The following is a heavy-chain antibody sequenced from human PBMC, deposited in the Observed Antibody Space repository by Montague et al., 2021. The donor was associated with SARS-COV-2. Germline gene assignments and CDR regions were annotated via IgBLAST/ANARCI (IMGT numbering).Heavy chain of an antibody. CDR3: ARLSHQRPEAAFDI. Sequence: SGSTNYNPSLKSRFTISVDTSKNHFSLKLSSVTAADTAGDYCARLSHQRPEAAFDIWGQGTMVTVA. D-gene: IGHD3-3*02. J-gene: IGHJ3*02. V-gene: IGHV4-59*08. CDR2: SGST.